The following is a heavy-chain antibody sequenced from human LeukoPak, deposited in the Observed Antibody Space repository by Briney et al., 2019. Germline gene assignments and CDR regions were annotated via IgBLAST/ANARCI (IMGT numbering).Heavy chain of an antibody. V-gene: IGHV3-15*01. J-gene: IGHJ4*02. Sequence: GGSLRLSCAASGFTFSNAWMSWVRQAPGKGLEWVGRIKSKTDGSTTDYAAPVKGRFTISRDDSKNTLYLQMNSLKTEDTAVYYCTTARIAAVFWGQGTLVTVSS. CDR3: TTARIAAVF. D-gene: IGHD6-13*01. CDR2: IKSKTDGSTT. CDR1: GFTFSNAW.